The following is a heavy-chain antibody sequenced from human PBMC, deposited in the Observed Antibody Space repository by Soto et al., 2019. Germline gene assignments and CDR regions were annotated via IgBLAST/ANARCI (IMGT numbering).Heavy chain of an antibody. Sequence: PSETLSLTCTVSGGSISSGGYYWSWIRQHPGKGLEWIGYIYYSGSTYYNPSLKSRVTISVDTSKNQFSLKLSSVTAADTAVYYCARDSPPYYDILTGYYPPLGRAYGMDVWGQGTTVTVSS. V-gene: IGHV4-31*03. CDR2: IYYSGST. D-gene: IGHD3-9*01. CDR3: ARDSPPYYDILTGYYPPLGRAYGMDV. CDR1: GGSISSGGYY. J-gene: IGHJ6*02.